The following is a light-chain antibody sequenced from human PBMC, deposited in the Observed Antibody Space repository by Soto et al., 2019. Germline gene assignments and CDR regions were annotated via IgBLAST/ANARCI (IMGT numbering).Light chain of an antibody. CDR3: NSYTTSNTRQIV. J-gene: IGLJ1*01. Sequence: QSALTQPASVSGSPGQSITVSCTRTSSYVVGYNYVSWYQQHPGKAPKFMIYDVSNRPSGVSTRFSGSKSGNTASLTISGLQAEDGADYYCNSYTTSNTRQIVFGTGTKVTVL. CDR1: SSYVVGYNY. V-gene: IGLV2-14*01. CDR2: DVS.